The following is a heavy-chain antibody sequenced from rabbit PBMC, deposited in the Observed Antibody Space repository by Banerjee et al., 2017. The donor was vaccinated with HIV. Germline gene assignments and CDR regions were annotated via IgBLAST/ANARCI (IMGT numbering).Heavy chain of an antibody. CDR3: ARHSSGYDL. J-gene: IGHJ3*01. V-gene: IGHV1S45*01. CDR1: GIDFSSYYY. CDR2: IYTGSSGNT. D-gene: IGHD1-1*01. Sequence: QEQLEESGGGLVKPEGSLTLTCKASGIDFSSYYYMCWVRQAPGKGLEWIGCIYTGSSGNTYYASWAKGRFTISKTSSTTVTLQMTSLTAADTATYFCARHSSGYDLWGQGTLVTVS.